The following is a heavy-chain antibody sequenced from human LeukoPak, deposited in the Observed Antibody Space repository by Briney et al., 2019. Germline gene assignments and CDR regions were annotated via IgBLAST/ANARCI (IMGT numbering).Heavy chain of an antibody. CDR1: GGSISSGDYY. Sequence: PSETLSLTCTVSGGSISSGDYYWSWIRQPPGKGLEWIGYIYYSGSTYYNPSLKSRVTISVDTSKNQFSLKLSSVTAADTAVYYCARGGGSSSWFDYWGQGTLVTVSS. J-gene: IGHJ4*02. CDR3: ARGGGSSSWFDY. D-gene: IGHD6-13*01. CDR2: IYYSGST. V-gene: IGHV4-30-4*01.